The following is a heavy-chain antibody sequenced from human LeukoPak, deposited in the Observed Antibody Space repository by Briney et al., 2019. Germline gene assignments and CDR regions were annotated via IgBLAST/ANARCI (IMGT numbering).Heavy chain of an antibody. CDR1: GFTFSTYG. Sequence: PGGSLRLSCVASGFTFSTYGMHWVRQAPGKGLEWVAVISYDGSNKYYADSVKGRFTISRDNSKNTLYLQMNSLRAEDTAVYYCATKVGVVGHDYWGQGTLVTVSS. J-gene: IGHJ4*02. D-gene: IGHD1-26*01. CDR2: ISYDGSNK. V-gene: IGHV3-30*03. CDR3: ATKVGVVGHDY.